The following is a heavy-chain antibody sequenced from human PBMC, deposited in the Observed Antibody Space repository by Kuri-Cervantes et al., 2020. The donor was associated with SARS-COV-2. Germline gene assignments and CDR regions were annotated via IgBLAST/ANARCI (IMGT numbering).Heavy chain of an antibody. V-gene: IGHV1-2*02. CDR1: GYAFTSYG. J-gene: IGHJ4*02. CDR2: INPNSGGT. D-gene: IGHD3-16*01. Sequence: ASVKVSCKASGYAFTSYGISWVRQAPGQGLEWMGWINPNSGGTNYAQKFQGRVTMTRDTSISTAYMELCRLRSDDTAVYYCARAYQGLGIWGDIDYWGQGTLVTVSS. CDR3: ARAYQGLGIWGDIDY.